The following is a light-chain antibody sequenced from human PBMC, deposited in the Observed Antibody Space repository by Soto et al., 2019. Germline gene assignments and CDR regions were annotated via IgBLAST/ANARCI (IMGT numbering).Light chain of an antibody. Sequence: SALTQPPSASGSPGQSVTISCTGTKNDIGVYDFVSWYQHHPGKAPRLIIYEVVQRPSGVPDRFSGSKSGNTASLTVSGPQAADEADYFCKSYAGSNNYVFGSGTKVTVL. J-gene: IGLJ1*01. CDR2: EVV. CDR3: KSYAGSNNYV. CDR1: KNDIGVYDF. V-gene: IGLV2-8*01.